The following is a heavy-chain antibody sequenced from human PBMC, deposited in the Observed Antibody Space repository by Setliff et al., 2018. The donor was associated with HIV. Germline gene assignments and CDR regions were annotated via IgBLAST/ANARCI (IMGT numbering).Heavy chain of an antibody. V-gene: IGHV1-2*06. D-gene: IGHD1-26*01. CDR1: GYTFTAYY. J-gene: IGHJ3*01. Sequence: ASVKVSCKTSGYTFTAYYIYWVRQAPGHGLELMGRIHPNTGSTNYLQEFQGRVTITRDTSMSTVYMALTGLTSDDTAVYYCAKQGYSDSLYAFDVWGQGTMVTISS. CDR3: AKQGYSDSLYAFDV. CDR2: IHPNTGST.